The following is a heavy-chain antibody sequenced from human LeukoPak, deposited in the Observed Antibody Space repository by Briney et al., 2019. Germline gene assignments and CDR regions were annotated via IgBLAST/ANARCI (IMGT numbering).Heavy chain of an antibody. CDR3: AKISDSSATYFDH. CDR2: IYSGGSI. J-gene: IGHJ4*02. D-gene: IGHD3-22*01. CDR1: GFTVSTNY. Sequence: GGSLRLSCAASGFTVSTNYMSWVRQAPGKGLEWVSIIYSGGSIYYADSVKGRFTISRDSFKNSLYLQMNSLRAEDMALYYCAKISDSSATYFDHWGQGTLVTVSS. V-gene: IGHV3-53*01.